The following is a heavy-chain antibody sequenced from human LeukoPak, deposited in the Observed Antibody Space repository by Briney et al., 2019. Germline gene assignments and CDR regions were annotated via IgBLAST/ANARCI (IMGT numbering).Heavy chain of an antibody. CDR3: ASNLVDTAMVGAYDY. D-gene: IGHD5-18*01. CDR1: GGTFSSYA. J-gene: IGHJ4*02. Sequence: ASVKVSFKASGGTFSSYAISWVRQAPGQGLEWMGRIIPILGIANYAQKFQGRVTITADKSTSTAYMELSSLRSEDTAVYYCASNLVDTAMVGAYDYWGQGTLVTVSS. CDR2: IIPILGIA. V-gene: IGHV1-69*04.